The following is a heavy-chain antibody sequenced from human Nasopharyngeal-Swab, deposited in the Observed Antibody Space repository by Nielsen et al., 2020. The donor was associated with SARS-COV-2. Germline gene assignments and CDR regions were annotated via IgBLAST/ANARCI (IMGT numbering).Heavy chain of an antibody. CDR2: IYSGGST. CDR3: AKDSLNILTGSGRFDP. V-gene: IGHV3-53*01. J-gene: IGHJ5*02. D-gene: IGHD3-9*01. Sequence: WIRQPPGKGLEWVSVIYSGGSTYYADSVKGRFTISRDNSKNTLYLQMNSLRAEDTAVYYCAKDSLNILTGSGRFDPWGQGTQVTVSS.